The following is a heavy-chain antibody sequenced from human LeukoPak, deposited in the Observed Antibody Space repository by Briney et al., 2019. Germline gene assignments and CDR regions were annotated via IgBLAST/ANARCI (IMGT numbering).Heavy chain of an antibody. CDR1: GFTFSGSA. CDR3: TRHYYDSSGYYYDY. V-gene: IGHV3-73*01. J-gene: IGHJ4*02. CDR2: IRSKANSYAT. Sequence: GGSLRLSCAASGFTFSGSAMHWVRQASGKGLEWVGRIRSKANSYATACAASVKGRFTISRDDSKNTAYLQMNSLKTEDTAVYYCTRHYYDSSGYYYDYWGQGTLVTVSS. D-gene: IGHD3-22*01.